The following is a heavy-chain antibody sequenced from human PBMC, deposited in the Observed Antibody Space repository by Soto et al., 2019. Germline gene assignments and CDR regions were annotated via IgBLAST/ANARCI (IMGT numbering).Heavy chain of an antibody. CDR3: AKASSSSVVVVTAIGY. V-gene: IGHV3-30*18. CDR2: ISYDGSNK. J-gene: IGHJ4*02. D-gene: IGHD2-21*02. Sequence: QVHLVQSGGGVVQPGRSLRLSCAASGFTFSAYGMHWVRQAPGKGLEWVAVISYDGSNKYYADSVKSRFTISRDNSKNTLDLQMNSLRAEDTAVYYCAKASSSSVVVVTAIGYWGQGTLVTVSS. CDR1: GFTFSAYG.